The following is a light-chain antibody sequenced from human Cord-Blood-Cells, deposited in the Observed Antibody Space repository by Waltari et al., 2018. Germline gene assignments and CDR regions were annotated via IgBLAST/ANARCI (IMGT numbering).Light chain of an antibody. J-gene: IGLJ3*02. CDR2: RNN. V-gene: IGLV1-47*01. CDR3: AAWDDSLSGWV. CDR1: CSNIGSNY. Sequence: QSVLTQPPSASGTPGRRVTISFSGSCSNIGSNYVYCYQQLPGTAPKLLIYRNNQRPSGVPDRFSGSKSGTSASLAISGLRSEDEADYYCAAWDDSLSGWVFGGGTKLTVL.